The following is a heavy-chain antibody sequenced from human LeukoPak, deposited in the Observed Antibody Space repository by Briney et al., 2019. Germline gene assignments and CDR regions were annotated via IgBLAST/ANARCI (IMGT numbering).Heavy chain of an antibody. CDR1: GGSISSYY. J-gene: IGHJ5*02. CDR3: ARVDSGYYLNWFDP. V-gene: IGHV4-59*01. D-gene: IGHD3-22*01. Sequence: SETLSLTCTVSGGSISSYYWSWIRQPPGKGLEWIGYIYYSGSANYNPSLKSRVTISVDTSKNQFSLKLSSVTAADTAVYYCARVDSGYYLNWFDPWGQGTLVTVSS. CDR2: IYYSGSA.